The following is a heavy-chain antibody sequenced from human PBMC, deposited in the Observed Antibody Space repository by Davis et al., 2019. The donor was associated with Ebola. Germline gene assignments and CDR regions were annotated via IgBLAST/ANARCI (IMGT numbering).Heavy chain of an antibody. D-gene: IGHD3-3*01. CDR1: GFTFGDYA. J-gene: IGHJ4*02. CDR2: IRSKAYGGTT. V-gene: IGHV3-49*04. Sequence: GESLKISCSAYGFTFGDYAMSWVRQAPGRGLEWVGFIRSKAYGGTTEYAASVKGRFTISRDDSKSIAYLEMNSLKIEDTGVYYCTSLLALRFLDWLSGGYYWGLGTLVTVSS. CDR3: TSLLALRFLDWLSGGYY.